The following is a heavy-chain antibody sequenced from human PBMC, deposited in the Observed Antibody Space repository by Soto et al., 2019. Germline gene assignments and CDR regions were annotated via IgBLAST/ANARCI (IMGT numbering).Heavy chain of an antibody. V-gene: IGHV3-23*01. Sequence: GSMRISCAASGFTFSTYAMTWVRKDPGKGLEWVSAIRGSGDWTYYADSVKGRFTISRDNSKNTLYLQMNRLRADDTAVYYCAKSALDDGSGYWAFFVGYWGQGTLVTV. CDR3: AKSALDDGSGYWAFFVGY. CDR1: GFTFSTYA. CDR2: IRGSGDWT. D-gene: IGHD3-22*01. J-gene: IGHJ4*02.